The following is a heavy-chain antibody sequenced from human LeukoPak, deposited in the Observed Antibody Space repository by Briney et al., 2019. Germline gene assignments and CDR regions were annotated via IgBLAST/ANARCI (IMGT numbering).Heavy chain of an antibody. CDR1: GFTFSDYY. J-gene: IGHJ4*02. D-gene: IGHD3-9*01. Sequence: GGSLRLSCVPSGFTFSDYYMSWIRQAPGKGLEWVSYISSSGSTMYHADSVKGRFIISRDNAKNSLYLQMNSLRAEDTAVYYCARDPVDISYDYWGQGTLVTVSS. CDR2: ISSSGSTM. CDR3: ARDPVDISYDY. V-gene: IGHV3-11*04.